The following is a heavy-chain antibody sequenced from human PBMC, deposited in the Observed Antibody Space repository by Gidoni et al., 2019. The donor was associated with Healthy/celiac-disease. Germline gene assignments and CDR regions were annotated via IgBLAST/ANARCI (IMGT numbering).Heavy chain of an antibody. Sequence: EVQLLESGGGLVQPGGSLRLSCAASGFTFSSYAMSWVRQAPGKGLEWVSAISGSGGSTYYADSVKGRFTISRDNSKNTMYLQMNSLRAEDTAVYYCAGYTAMVTGFDYWGQGTLVTASS. J-gene: IGHJ4*02. CDR2: ISGSGGST. CDR3: AGYTAMVTGFDY. CDR1: GFTFSSYA. V-gene: IGHV3-23*01. D-gene: IGHD5-18*01.